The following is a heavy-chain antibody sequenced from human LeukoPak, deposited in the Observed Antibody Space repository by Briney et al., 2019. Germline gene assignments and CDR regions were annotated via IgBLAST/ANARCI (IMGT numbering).Heavy chain of an antibody. V-gene: IGHV1-18*01. J-gene: IGHJ3*02. Sequence: ASVKVSCKASGYTFTSYGISWVRQAPGQGLEWMGWISAYNGNTTYAQKLQGRVTMTTDTSTSTAYMELRSLRSDDTAVYYCALIGYCSSTSCYGSAFDIWGQGTMVTVSS. CDR2: ISAYNGNT. CDR1: GYTFTSYG. CDR3: ALIGYCSSTSCYGSAFDI. D-gene: IGHD2-2*03.